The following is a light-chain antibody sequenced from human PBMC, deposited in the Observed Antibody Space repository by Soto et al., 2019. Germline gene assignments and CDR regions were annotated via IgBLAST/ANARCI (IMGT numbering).Light chain of an antibody. CDR2: AAS. CDR3: LKLITYPWR. V-gene: IGKV1-17*01. J-gene: IGKJ1*01. CDR1: QVITND. Sequence: DIQMTQSPSSLSASVGDRLTITCRASQVITNDLGWYQQKPGKAPKRLIYAASTLQSGVPSRFSGSGSGTEFTLTSGGRQPEDVATYYFLKLITYPWRFGQGTKVE.